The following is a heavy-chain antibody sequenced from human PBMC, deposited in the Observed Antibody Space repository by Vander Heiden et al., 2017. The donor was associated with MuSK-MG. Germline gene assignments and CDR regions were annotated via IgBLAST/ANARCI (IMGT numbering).Heavy chain of an antibody. CDR1: GFTFDDYA. CDR2: ISGDGGST. V-gene: IGHV3-43*02. D-gene: IGHD6-19*01. CDR3: CSGWYRGPIDY. J-gene: IGHJ4*02. Sequence: EVQLVESGGGVVQPGGSLRLSCAASGFTFDDYAMHWVRQAPGKGLEWVSLISGDGGSTYYTDSVKGRFTISRDNSKNSLYLHTNSLRTEDTALDDCCSGWYRGPIDYWFQVTLGTVS.